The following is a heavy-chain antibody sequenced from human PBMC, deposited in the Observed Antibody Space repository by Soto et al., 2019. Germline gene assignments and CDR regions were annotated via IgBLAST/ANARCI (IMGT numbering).Heavy chain of an antibody. V-gene: IGHV4-39*01. J-gene: IGHJ6*02. CDR2: IYYSGST. CDR1: GGSISSSSYY. D-gene: IGHD3-22*01. CDR3: ARHYYDSSGYPYYYYYGMDV. Sequence: SETLSLTCTVSGGSISSSSYYWGWIRQPPGKGLEWIGSIYYSGSTYYNPSLKSRVTISVDTSKNQFSLKLSSVTAADTAVYYCARHYYDSSGYPYYYYYGMDVWGQGTAVTVSS.